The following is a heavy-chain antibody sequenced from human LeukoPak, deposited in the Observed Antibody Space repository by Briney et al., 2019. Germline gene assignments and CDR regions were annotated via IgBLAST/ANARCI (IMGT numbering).Heavy chain of an antibody. CDR1: GGSIISSPYY. D-gene: IGHD5-18*01. V-gene: IGHV4-39*07. J-gene: IGHJ5*02. CDR3: AKGAGGFSYYNRFDP. Sequence: SETLSLPCTVSGGSIISSPYYWGWIRQPPGKGLEWIGNIYYSGTTHYNPSLESRVTISVDTSKNQVSLKMDSVTAADTAIYYCAKGAGGFSYYNRFDPWGQGTLVTVSS. CDR2: IYYSGTT.